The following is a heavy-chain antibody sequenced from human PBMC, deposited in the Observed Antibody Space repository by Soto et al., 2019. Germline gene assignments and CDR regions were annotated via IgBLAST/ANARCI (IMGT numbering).Heavy chain of an antibody. D-gene: IGHD4-17*01. CDR2: FDPEDGET. Sequence: QVQLVQSGAEVKKPGASVKVSCKVSGYTLTELSMHWVRQAPGKGLEWMGGFDPEDGETIYAQKFQGRVTITEDTSTDTAYMELSSLRSEDTAVYYCATFRYGDYFFPFDYWGQGTLVTVSS. J-gene: IGHJ4*02. V-gene: IGHV1-24*01. CDR3: ATFRYGDYFFPFDY. CDR1: GYTLTELS.